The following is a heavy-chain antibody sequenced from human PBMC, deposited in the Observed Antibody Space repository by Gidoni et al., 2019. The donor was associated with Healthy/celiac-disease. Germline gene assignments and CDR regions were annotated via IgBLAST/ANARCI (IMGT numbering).Heavy chain of an antibody. J-gene: IGHJ3*02. CDR3: AKEGKTTDLGDYYDSSGYYGGDAFDI. CDR1: GFTFSSYA. Sequence: EVQLLESGGGLVQPGGSLRLSCAASGFTFSSYAMNWVRQAPGKGLEWVSGISGRGGSTYYGDSVKGRFTISRDNSKNTLYLQMNSLRAEDTAVYYCAKEGKTTDLGDYYDSSGYYGGDAFDIWGQGTMVTVSS. V-gene: IGHV3-23*01. CDR2: ISGRGGST. D-gene: IGHD3-22*01.